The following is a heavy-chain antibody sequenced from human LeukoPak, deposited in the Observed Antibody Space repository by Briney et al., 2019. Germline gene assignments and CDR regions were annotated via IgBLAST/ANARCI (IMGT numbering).Heavy chain of an antibody. CDR3: ASLPKGSGSSSYFDY. Sequence: GGSLRLSCAPSGLTFSSYALHWVRQAPGKGLEWVAVISFDGSNKYYGDSVKGRFTISRDNSKNTLYLQMDSLRAEDTAVYYCASLPKGSGSSSYFDYWGQGTLVTVSS. CDR1: GLTFSSYA. J-gene: IGHJ4*02. D-gene: IGHD3-10*01. V-gene: IGHV3-30*04. CDR2: ISFDGSNK.